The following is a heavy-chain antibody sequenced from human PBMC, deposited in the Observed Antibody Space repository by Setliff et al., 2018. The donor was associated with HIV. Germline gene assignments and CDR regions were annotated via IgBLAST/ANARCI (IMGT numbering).Heavy chain of an antibody. J-gene: IGHJ4*02. CDR2: ISPYNGHT. V-gene: IGHV1-18*01. CDR1: GYTFTTYD. CDR3: ARPSVRMARNWYDFGY. Sequence: ASVKVSCKASGYTFTTYDITWVRQAPGQGLEWLGWISPYNGHTNFAQKFQGRVTMTTDTATSTAHMEVRSLRSDDTAVYYCARPSVRMARNWYDFGYWGQGTLVTVSS. D-gene: IGHD1-1*01.